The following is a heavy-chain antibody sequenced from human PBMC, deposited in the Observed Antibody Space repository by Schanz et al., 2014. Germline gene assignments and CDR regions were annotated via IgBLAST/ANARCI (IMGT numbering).Heavy chain of an antibody. J-gene: IGHJ4*02. D-gene: IGHD3-10*01. V-gene: IGHV3-11*01. CDR2: IGNGGVTI. Sequence: QVQLVDSGGGLAKLGGPLSPSCTPSGFPFRDYFWAWIRHPPGRGLEWVSYIGNGGVTIYSADSVKGRFTISRDNSKTSLYLQMNSLRAEDTAVYYCARIGGSVFDYWAQGTLVTVSS. CDR3: ARIGGSVFDY. CDR1: GFPFRDYF.